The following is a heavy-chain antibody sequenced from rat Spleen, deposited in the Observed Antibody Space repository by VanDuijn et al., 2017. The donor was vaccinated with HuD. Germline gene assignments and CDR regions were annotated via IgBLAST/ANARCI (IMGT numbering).Heavy chain of an antibody. CDR3: AISISYVMDA. Sequence: EVQLVESDGGLVQPGRSLKLSCAASGFTFSDYYMAWVRQAPTKGLEWVATISFDGSSTYYRDSVKGRFTISRDNAKSTLYLQMNSLRYEDTATYYCAISISYVMDAWGQGASVTVSS. J-gene: IGHJ4*01. CDR2: ISFDGSST. CDR1: GFTFSDYY. D-gene: IGHD1-12*01. V-gene: IGHV5-29*01.